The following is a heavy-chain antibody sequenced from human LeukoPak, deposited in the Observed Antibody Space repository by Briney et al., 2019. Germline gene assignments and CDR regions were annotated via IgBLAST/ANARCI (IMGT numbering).Heavy chain of an antibody. V-gene: IGHV3-30*03. Sequence: GGSLRLSCAASGFTFSSYGMHWVRQAPGKGLEWVAVISYDGSNKYYADSVKGRFTISRDNSKNTLYLQMNSLRAEDTAVYYCARGLGQQLVSPDYYYYYGMDVWGQGTTVTVSS. D-gene: IGHD6-13*01. CDR1: GFTFSSYG. CDR2: ISYDGSNK. CDR3: ARGLGQQLVSPDYYYYYGMDV. J-gene: IGHJ6*02.